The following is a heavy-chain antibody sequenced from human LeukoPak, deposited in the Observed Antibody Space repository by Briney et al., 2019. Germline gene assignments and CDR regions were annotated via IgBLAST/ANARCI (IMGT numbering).Heavy chain of an antibody. J-gene: IGHJ4*02. D-gene: IGHD6-19*01. V-gene: IGHV3-23*01. CDR1: GFTFSSYA. CDR3: AISVAPFDY. CDR2: ISGSGDST. Sequence: TGGSLRLSCAASGFTFSSYAMSWVRQAPGKGLEWVSAISGSGDSTYYADSVKGRFTISRDNSKNTLYLQINSLRAEDIAVYYCAISVAPFDYWGQGTLVTVSS.